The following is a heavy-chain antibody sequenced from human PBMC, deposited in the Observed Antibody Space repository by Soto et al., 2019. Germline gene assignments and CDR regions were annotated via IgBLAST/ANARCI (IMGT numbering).Heavy chain of an antibody. CDR2: ISSSSSYT. CDR1: GFTFSDYY. V-gene: IGHV3-11*05. J-gene: IGHJ4*02. D-gene: IGHD3-22*01. CDR3: ARVEYYYDSSGSGYYFDY. Sequence: QVQLVESGGGLVKPGGSLRLSCAASGFTFSDYYMSWIRQAPGKGLEWVSYISSSSSYTNYADSVKGRFTISRDNAKNSLYLQMNRLRAEDAAVYYCARVEYYYDSSGSGYYFDYWGQGTLVTVSS.